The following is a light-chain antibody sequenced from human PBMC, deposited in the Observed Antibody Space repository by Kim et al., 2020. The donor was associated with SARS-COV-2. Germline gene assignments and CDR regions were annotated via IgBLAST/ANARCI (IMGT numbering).Light chain of an antibody. Sequence: DIQMTQSPSSLSASVGDRVTITCRASQSISSHLNWYQQKPGKAPKLLIYAASSVQSGVPSRFSGSGSGTDFTLSISSLQSEDFATYYCQQSYGTPRTFGQGTKLEI. CDR2: AAS. V-gene: IGKV1-39*01. CDR3: QQSYGTPRT. J-gene: IGKJ2*02. CDR1: QSISSH.